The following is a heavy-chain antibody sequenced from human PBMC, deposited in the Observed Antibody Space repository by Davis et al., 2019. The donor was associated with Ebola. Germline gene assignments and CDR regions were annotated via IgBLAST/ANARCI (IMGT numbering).Heavy chain of an antibody. CDR2: VSATGGTT. D-gene: IGHD6-19*01. CDR3: AKDRIAVAGDPFDY. Sequence: PGGSLRLSCAASGVTFLNYAMSWVRQAPGKGLEWVSSVSATGGTTYYAEFVEGRFTISRDNTKNTLHLQMNSLRVEDTAIYYCAKDRIAVAGDPFDYWGQGTLVTVSS. CDR1: GVTFLNYA. V-gene: IGHV3-23*01. J-gene: IGHJ4*02.